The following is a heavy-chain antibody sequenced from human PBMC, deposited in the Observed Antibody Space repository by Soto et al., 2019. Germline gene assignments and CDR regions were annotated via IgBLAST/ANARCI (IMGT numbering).Heavy chain of an antibody. Sequence: KSSETLSLTCAVSGGSISGSNWWSWVRQPPGKGLEWIGEIYHSGNTNYNPSLQSRVTFSVDKSKNQFSLKLSSVTAADTAVYYCARGGYCSGGSCYNWFDPWGQGTLVTVSS. CDR1: GGSISGSNW. J-gene: IGHJ5*02. CDR3: ARGGYCSGGSCYNWFDP. CDR2: IYHSGNT. V-gene: IGHV4-4*02. D-gene: IGHD2-15*01.